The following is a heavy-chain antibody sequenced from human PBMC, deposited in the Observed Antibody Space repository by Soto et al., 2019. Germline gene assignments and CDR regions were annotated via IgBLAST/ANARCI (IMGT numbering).Heavy chain of an antibody. V-gene: IGHV3-23*01. CDR2: ITGGGGST. Sequence: EVQLLESGGGLVQPGGSLRLSCAASGFTFSSYALSWVRQAPGKGLECVSTITGGGGSTYYADSVKGRFTISRDHSKNTLYLQMSSLRAEDTAVYYCAKDRDSSAWFSVHWGQGTLVTVSS. J-gene: IGHJ4*02. CDR3: AKDRDSSAWFSVH. D-gene: IGHD6-19*01. CDR1: GFTFSSYA.